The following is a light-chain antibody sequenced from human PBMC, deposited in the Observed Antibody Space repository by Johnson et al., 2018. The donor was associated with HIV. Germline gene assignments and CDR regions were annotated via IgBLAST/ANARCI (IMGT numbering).Light chain of an antibody. V-gene: IGLV1-51*01. J-gene: IGLJ1*01. CDR2: DNN. CDR1: SSNIGNNY. CDR3: AAWDDSLDGSYV. Sequence: QSVLTQPPSVSAAPGQKVTISCSGSSSNIGNNYVSWYQQLPGTAPKLLIYDNNKRPSGVPDRFSGSKSGTSASLAISGLQAEDEADYYCAAWDDSLDGSYVLGTGTKVTVL.